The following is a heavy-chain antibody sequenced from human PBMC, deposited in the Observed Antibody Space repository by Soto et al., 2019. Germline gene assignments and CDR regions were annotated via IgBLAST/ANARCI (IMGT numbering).Heavy chain of an antibody. CDR1: GGSSSSSSW. Sequence: SETLSLTCAVSGGSSSSSSWWTWVRQSPGKGLEWIGEIFESEATNDNPSLKSRLTMSVDKSKNQFSLNLSSLTSAATPVYFCTTSHDGDLNNWGQGNLVTVSS. CDR2: IFESEAT. CDR3: TTSHDGDLNN. J-gene: IGHJ4*02. D-gene: IGHD3-10*01. V-gene: IGHV4-4*02.